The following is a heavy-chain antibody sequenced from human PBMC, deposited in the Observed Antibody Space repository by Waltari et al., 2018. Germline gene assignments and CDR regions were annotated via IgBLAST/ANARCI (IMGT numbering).Heavy chain of an antibody. V-gene: IGHV1-8*01. CDR2: MNPNSGNT. CDR3: ARRPAGSHFDY. CDR1: GYTFTSDD. J-gene: IGHJ4*02. D-gene: IGHD2-2*01. Sequence: QVQLVQSGAEVKRPGASGKVSCKASGYTFTSDDINWVRPAPGQGLEWMGRMNPNSGNTDYAQKFQDRVTMTRSTSLNTAYMELSSLRPEDTAVYYCARRPAGSHFDYWGQGTLVTVSS.